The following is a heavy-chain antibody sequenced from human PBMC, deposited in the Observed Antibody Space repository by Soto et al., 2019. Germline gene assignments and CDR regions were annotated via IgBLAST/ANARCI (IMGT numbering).Heavy chain of an antibody. CDR3: AKCMQAYWNYDAHHI. V-gene: IGHV3-23*01. CDR2: ITASGGTT. Sequence: GGSLRLSCAVPGFTFSSYSMTWVRQAPGKGLEWVAHITASGGTTYYADSVKGRFTISRDTSRNTLYLQMNSLRAEDTALYYCAKCMQAYWNYDAHHIWGQGTMVTVSS. J-gene: IGHJ3*02. CDR1: GFTFSSYS. D-gene: IGHD1-7*01.